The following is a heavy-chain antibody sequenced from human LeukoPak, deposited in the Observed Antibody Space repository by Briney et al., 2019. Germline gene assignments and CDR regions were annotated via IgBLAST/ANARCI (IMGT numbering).Heavy chain of an antibody. V-gene: IGHV4-61*01. D-gene: IGHD1-14*01. J-gene: IGHJ6*03. CDR3: ARRKSHYYYYYMDV. CDR1: GGSISSGSYY. Sequence: SETLSLTCTVSGGSISSGSYYWSWIRQPPGKGLEWIGYIYYSGSTSYNPSLKSRVTISVDTSKNQFSLKLSSVTAADTAVYYCARRKSHYYYYYMDVWGKGTTVTVSS. CDR2: IYYSGST.